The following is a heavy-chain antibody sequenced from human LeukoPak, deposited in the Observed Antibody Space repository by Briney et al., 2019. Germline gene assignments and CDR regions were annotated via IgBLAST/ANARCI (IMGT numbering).Heavy chain of an antibody. V-gene: IGHV4-59*01. CDR1: GATITISW. CDR2: IYYSGST. J-gene: IGHJ4*02. Sequence: SETLSPTSTVTGATITISWWNWIRQPPGQGLEWIGYIYYSGSTNYNPSLKSRVTISVDTSKNQFSLRLTSVSAADTAVYYCARGFDSKSTYFDYWGQGILVTVSS. D-gene: IGHD5-12*01. CDR3: ARGFDSKSTYFDY.